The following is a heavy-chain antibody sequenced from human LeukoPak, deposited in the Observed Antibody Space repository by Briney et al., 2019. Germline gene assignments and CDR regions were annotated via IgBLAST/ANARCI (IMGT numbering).Heavy chain of an antibody. D-gene: IGHD6-19*01. V-gene: IGHV3-30*18. CDR1: GFTFSSDG. CDR3: AKDPSEQWLPNYFDY. J-gene: IGHJ4*02. CDR2: ISYDGSNK. Sequence: QPGRSLRLSRAASGFTFSSDGMHWVRQAPGKGLEWMAIISYDGSNKYYADSVKSRFTISRDNSKNTLYLQMNSLRAEDTAVYYCAKDPSEQWLPNYFDYWGQGTLVTVSS.